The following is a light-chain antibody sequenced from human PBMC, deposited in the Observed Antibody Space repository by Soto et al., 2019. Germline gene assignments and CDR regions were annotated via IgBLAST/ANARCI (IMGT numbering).Light chain of an antibody. J-gene: IGLJ2*01. CDR2: SNN. Sequence: QSVLTQPPSASGTAGQRVTITCSGSSSNIGSKTVNWYQQLPGTAPKLLIDSNNQRPSGVPDRVSGSKSGTSASLAISGLQSEDEGEYYCAAWDDSLNGYGVCGGGTKVTVL. CDR3: AAWDDSLNGYGV. V-gene: IGLV1-44*01. CDR1: SSNIGSKT.